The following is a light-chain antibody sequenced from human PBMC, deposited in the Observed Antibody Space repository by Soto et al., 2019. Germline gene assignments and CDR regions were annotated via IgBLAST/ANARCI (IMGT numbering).Light chain of an antibody. CDR2: DVN. CDR1: GSDVGAYNL. CDR3: CSYAGTVAYV. J-gene: IGLJ1*01. V-gene: IGLV2-23*02. Sequence: QSALTQPASVSGSPGQSITISCAGTGSDVGAYNLVSWYQQHPGKAPKLIICDVNTRPSGISNRFSGSKSGDTASLTISGLQAEDEADYFCCSYAGTVAYVFGPGTKVTVL.